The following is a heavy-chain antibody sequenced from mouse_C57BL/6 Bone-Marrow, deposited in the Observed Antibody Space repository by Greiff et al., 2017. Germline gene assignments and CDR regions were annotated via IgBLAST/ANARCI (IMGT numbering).Heavy chain of an antibody. CDR1: GYAFSSYW. V-gene: IGHV1-80*01. Sequence: QVQLKQSGAELVKPGASVKISCKASGYAFSSYWMNWVKQRPGKGLEWIGQIYPGDGDTNYNGKFKGKATLTADKSSSTAYMQLSSLTSEDSAVYCCARRDYYGSSYVDYAMDYWGQGTSVTVSS. CDR2: IYPGDGDT. J-gene: IGHJ4*01. D-gene: IGHD1-1*01. CDR3: ARRDYYGSSYVDYAMDY.